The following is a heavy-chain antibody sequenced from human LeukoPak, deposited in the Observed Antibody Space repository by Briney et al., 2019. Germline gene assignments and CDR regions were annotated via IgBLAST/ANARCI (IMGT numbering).Heavy chain of an antibody. CDR3: AKEKVSEIGYYDY. Sequence: PGGSPTLSCVASGFAFNTYGMHWVRQAPGEGLEWVASIRHDGAYKYYADSVKGRFTISRDNSKNMVYLQMNRPRVEDTAVYYCAKEKVSEIGYYDYWGQGILVAVSS. CDR2: IRHDGAYK. CDR1: GFAFNTYG. V-gene: IGHV3-30*02. J-gene: IGHJ4*02.